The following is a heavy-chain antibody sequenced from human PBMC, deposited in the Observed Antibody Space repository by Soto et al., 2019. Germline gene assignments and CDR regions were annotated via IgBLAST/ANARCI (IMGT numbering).Heavy chain of an antibody. CDR1: CGSVSSGSYY. Sequence: SETLSLTCTVSCGSVSSGSYYWSWIRQPPGKGLEWIGYIYYSGSTNYNPSLKSRVTISVDTSKNQFSLKLSSVTAADTAVYYCARARYFDWSTYYFDYWGQGTLVTVS. CDR3: ARARYFDWSTYYFDY. CDR2: IYYSGST. D-gene: IGHD3-9*01. V-gene: IGHV4-61*01. J-gene: IGHJ4*02.